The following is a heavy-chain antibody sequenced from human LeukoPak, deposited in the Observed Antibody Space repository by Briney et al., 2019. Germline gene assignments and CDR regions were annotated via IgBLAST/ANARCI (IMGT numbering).Heavy chain of an antibody. CDR1: GGSISSYY. CDR3: ARATRTLYYGMDV. Sequence: PSETLSLTCTVSGGSISSYYWSWIRQSPGKGLEWIGYIYYSGSTNYNPSLKSRVTISVDTSKNQFSLKLSSVTAADTAVYYCARATRTLYYGMDVWGQGTTITVSS. D-gene: IGHD2-2*01. J-gene: IGHJ6*02. V-gene: IGHV4-59*01. CDR2: IYYSGST.